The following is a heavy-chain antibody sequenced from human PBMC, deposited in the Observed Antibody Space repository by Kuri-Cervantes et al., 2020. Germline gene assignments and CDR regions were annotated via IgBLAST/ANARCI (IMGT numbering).Heavy chain of an antibody. D-gene: IGHD1-20*01. V-gene: IGHV3-53*01. Sequence: GGSLRLSCAASGFTVSSNYMSWVRQAPGKGLEWVSVIYSGGSTYYADSVKGRFTISRDNSKNTLYLQMNSLRAEDTAVYYCAKVRRVNYYFDYWGQGTLVTVSS. CDR1: GFTVSSNY. CDR3: AKVRRVNYYFDY. J-gene: IGHJ4*02. CDR2: IYSGGST.